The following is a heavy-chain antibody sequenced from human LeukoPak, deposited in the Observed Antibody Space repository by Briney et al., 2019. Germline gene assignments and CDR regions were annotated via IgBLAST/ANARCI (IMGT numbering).Heavy chain of an antibody. CDR1: GFTFSSYW. V-gene: IGHV3-74*01. CDR2: INTDGSST. Sequence: GGSLRLSCAASGFTFSSYWMHWVRQAPGKGLVWVSRINTDGSSTSYADSVKGRSTISRDNSKNTLYLQMNSLRAEDTAVYYCAKIRDCTNGVCPEWFDPWGQGTLVTVSS. D-gene: IGHD2-8*01. CDR3: AKIRDCTNGVCPEWFDP. J-gene: IGHJ5*02.